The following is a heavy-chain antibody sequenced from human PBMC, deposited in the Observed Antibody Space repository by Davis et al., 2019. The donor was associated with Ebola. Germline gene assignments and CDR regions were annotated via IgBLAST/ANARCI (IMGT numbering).Heavy chain of an antibody. Sequence: SVKVSCKASGGTFSSYAISWVRQAPGQGLEWMGGIIPIFGTANYAQKFQGRVTITADESTSTAYMELRSLRSEDTAVYYCAREMSEVPIYGSGESNFDYWGQGTLVTVSS. V-gene: IGHV1-69*13. D-gene: IGHD3-10*01. CDR1: GGTFSSYA. J-gene: IGHJ4*02. CDR3: AREMSEVPIYGSGESNFDY. CDR2: IIPIFGTA.